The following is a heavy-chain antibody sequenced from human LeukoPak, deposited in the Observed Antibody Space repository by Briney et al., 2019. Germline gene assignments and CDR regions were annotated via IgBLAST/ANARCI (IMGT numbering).Heavy chain of an antibody. Sequence: PGGSLRLSCAASGFTFSSYSMHWVRQAPGKGLEWVAVISYGGSNKYYADSVKGRFTISRDNSKNTLYLQMNSLRAEDTAVYYCARDGSGLLWFGDNHYMDVWGKGTTVTVSS. J-gene: IGHJ6*03. V-gene: IGHV3-30*01. CDR1: GFTFSSYS. D-gene: IGHD3-10*01. CDR3: ARDGSGLLWFGDNHYMDV. CDR2: ISYGGSNK.